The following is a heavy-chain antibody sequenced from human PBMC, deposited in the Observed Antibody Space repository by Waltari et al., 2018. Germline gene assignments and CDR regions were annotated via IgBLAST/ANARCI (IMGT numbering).Heavy chain of an antibody. J-gene: IGHJ4*02. Sequence: QLQLQESGPGLVKPSETLSLTCTVSGGSIRSSSYYWGWLRQPPGKGLEWIGTIYYSGSTYYNPSLKSRVTISVDTSKNQFSLKLSSVTAADTAVYYCAGTRGQLVGHFDYWGQGTLVTVSS. V-gene: IGHV4-39*07. CDR3: AGTRGQLVGHFDY. CDR1: GGSIRSSSYY. D-gene: IGHD6-6*01. CDR2: IYYSGST.